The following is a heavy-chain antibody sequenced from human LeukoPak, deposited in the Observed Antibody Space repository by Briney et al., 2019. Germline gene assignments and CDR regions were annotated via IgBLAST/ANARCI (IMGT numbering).Heavy chain of an antibody. J-gene: IGHJ4*02. CDR3: ATEYGDYDY. Sequence: GGSLRLSCAASGFTFSSYAMHWVRQAPGKGLEWVVVISYDGSNKYYADSVKGRFTISRDNSKNTLYLQMNSLRAEDTAVYYCATEYGDYDYWGQGTLVTVSS. V-gene: IGHV3-30-3*01. D-gene: IGHD4-17*01. CDR2: ISYDGSNK. CDR1: GFTFSSYA.